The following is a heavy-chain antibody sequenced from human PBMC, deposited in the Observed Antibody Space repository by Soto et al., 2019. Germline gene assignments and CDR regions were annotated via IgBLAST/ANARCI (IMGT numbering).Heavy chain of an antibody. CDR2: IYYSGST. D-gene: IGHD3-22*01. CDR3: ARADSEPNSSGSDY. CDR1: GGSISSGGYY. Sequence: SETLSLTCTVSGGSISSGGYYWSWIRQHPGKGLEWIGYIYYSGSTYYNPSLKSRVTISVDTSKNSLYLQMNSLRAEDTTVYYCARADSEPNSSGSDYWGQGTLVTVSS. J-gene: IGHJ4*02. V-gene: IGHV4-31*03.